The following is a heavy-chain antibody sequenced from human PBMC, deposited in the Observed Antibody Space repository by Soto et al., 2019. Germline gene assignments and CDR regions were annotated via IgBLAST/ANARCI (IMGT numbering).Heavy chain of an antibody. CDR2: ISGSGGST. J-gene: IGHJ4*02. CDR1: GFTFSSYA. Sequence: VQLLESGGGLVQPGGSLRLSCAASGFTFSSYAMSWVRQAPGKGLEWVSAISGSGGSTYYADSVKGRFTISRDNSKNTLYLQMNSLRAEDTAVYYCAKVAIVVVPAAIPVFDYWGQGTLVTVSS. CDR3: AKVAIVVVPAAIPVFDY. V-gene: IGHV3-23*01. D-gene: IGHD2-2*01.